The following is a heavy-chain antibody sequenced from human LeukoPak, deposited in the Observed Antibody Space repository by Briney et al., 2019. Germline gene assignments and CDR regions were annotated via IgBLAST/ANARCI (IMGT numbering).Heavy chain of an antibody. Sequence: ASETLSLTCTVSGYSISSGYFWGWIRQPPGKGLEWIGSMYHSGSIYHNPSLKSRVTISLDTSRNQFSLKLYSVTAADTAVYYCARDPYSSGGSCYPFDYWGQGTLVTVSS. CDR1: GYSISSGYF. CDR3: ARDPYSSGGSCYPFDY. D-gene: IGHD2-15*01. V-gene: IGHV4-38-2*02. CDR2: MYHSGSI. J-gene: IGHJ4*02.